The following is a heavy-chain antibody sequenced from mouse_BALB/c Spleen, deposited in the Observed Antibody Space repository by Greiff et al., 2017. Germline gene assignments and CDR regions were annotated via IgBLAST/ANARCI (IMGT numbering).Heavy chain of an antibody. J-gene: IGHJ4*01. CDR1: GYSITSDYA. D-gene: IGHD1-1*01. CDR2: ISYSGST. Sequence: EVKLVESGPGLVKPSQSLSLTCTVTGYSITSDYAWNWIRQFPGSKLEWMGYISYSGSTSYNPSLKSRISITRDTSKSQFFLQLNSVTTEDTATYYCARSAYYYGSSLYAMDYWGQGTSVTVSS. CDR3: ARSAYYYGSSLYAMDY. V-gene: IGHV3-2*02.